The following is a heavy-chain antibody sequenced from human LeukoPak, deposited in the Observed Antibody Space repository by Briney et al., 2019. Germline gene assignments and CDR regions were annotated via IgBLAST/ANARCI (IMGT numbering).Heavy chain of an antibody. CDR1: GYTLTELS. V-gene: IGHV1-24*01. Sequence: GASVKVSCKVSGYTLTELSMHWVRQAPGKGLEWMGGFDPEDSETIYAQKFQGRVTMTEDTSTDTAYMELSSLRSEDTAVYYCATSGTVLRFLEWLLFPGLYGMDVWGQGTTVTVSS. CDR2: FDPEDSET. CDR3: ATSGTVLRFLEWLLFPGLYGMDV. D-gene: IGHD3-3*01. J-gene: IGHJ6*02.